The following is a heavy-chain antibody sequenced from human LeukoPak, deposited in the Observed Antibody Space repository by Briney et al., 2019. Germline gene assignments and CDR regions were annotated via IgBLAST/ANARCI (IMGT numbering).Heavy chain of an antibody. CDR2: IWYDGSNK. Sequence: PGGSLRLSCAASGFTFSSYGMHWVRQAPSKGLEWVAVIWYDGSNKYYADSVKGRFTISRDNSKNTLYLQMNSLRAEDTAVYYCALAMVTHFDYWGQGTLVTVSS. CDR3: ALAMVTHFDY. V-gene: IGHV3-30*02. J-gene: IGHJ4*02. D-gene: IGHD5-18*01. CDR1: GFTFSSYG.